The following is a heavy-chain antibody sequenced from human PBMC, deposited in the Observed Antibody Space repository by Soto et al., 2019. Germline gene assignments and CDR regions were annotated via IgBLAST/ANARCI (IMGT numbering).Heavy chain of an antibody. J-gene: IGHJ4*02. Sequence: GESLKISCKGSGYSFTSYWIGWVRQMPGKGLEWMGIIYPGDSDTRYSPSFQGQVTISADKSISTAYLQWSSLKASDTAMYYCARLKGRLYSGRGEDYWGQGTLVTVSS. CDR1: GYSFTSYW. D-gene: IGHD1-26*01. CDR2: IYPGDSDT. V-gene: IGHV5-51*01. CDR3: ARLKGRLYSGRGEDY.